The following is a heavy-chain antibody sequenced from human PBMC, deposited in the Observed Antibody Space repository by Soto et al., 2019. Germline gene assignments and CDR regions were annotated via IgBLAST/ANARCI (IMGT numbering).Heavy chain of an antibody. CDR2: IYYSGGT. J-gene: IGHJ5*02. CDR3: ARDEMAAAGGGNWFDH. Sequence: NPXETRSLTCTVSGCSIISGVYYWSWIRQHPGKGLEWIGYIYYSGGTYYNPSLKSRVTISVDTSKNQFSLKLSSVTAADTAVYYCARDEMAAAGGGNWFDHWGQGCLATVSS. V-gene: IGHV4-31*03. D-gene: IGHD6-13*01. CDR1: GCSIISGVYY.